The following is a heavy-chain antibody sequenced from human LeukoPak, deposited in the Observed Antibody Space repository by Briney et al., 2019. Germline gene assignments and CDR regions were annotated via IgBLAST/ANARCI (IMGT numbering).Heavy chain of an antibody. J-gene: IGHJ4*02. CDR1: GGTFSSYA. CDR2: IIPIFGTA. D-gene: IGHD5-18*01. CDR3: ARDPSLYSYGDY. Sequence: APVKVSCKASGGTFSSYAISWVRQAPGQGLEWMGRIIPIFGTANYAQKSQGRVTITTDESTSTAYMELSSLRSEDTAVYYCARDPSLYSYGDYWGQGTLVTVSS. V-gene: IGHV1-69*05.